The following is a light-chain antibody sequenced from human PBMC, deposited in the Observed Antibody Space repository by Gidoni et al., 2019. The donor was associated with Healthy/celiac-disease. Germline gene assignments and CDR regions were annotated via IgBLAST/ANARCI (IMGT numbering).Light chain of an antibody. J-gene: IGKJ2*01. CDR3: QQYNSYPYT. CDR2: KAY. Sequence: DIQMTQSPSILSASVGDRVTITCRASQSNSSWLAWYQQKPGQAPKLLIYKAYSLESGVPSRFSGSGSGTEFTLTISSLQPDDVATYCCQQYNSYPYTFGQGTKLEIK. CDR1: QSNSSW. V-gene: IGKV1-5*03.